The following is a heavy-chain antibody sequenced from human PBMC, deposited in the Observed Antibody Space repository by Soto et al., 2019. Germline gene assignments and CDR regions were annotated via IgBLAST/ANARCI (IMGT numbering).Heavy chain of an antibody. CDR1: GGSFSDYY. CDR2: INHSGNI. Sequence: QVQLQQWGAGLLMPSETLSLTCAVYGGSFSDYYWSWIRQPPGKGLEWIGEINHSGNINYNPSLKSRVTISLDTSRNQFSLKLSSVTAADTAVFYCARRPLYNNYVWDYWGQGTLVTVSS. J-gene: IGHJ4*02. CDR3: ARRPLYNNYVWDY. V-gene: IGHV4-34*01. D-gene: IGHD4-4*01.